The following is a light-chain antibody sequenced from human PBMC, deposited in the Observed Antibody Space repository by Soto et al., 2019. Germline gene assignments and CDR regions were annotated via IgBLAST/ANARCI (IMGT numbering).Light chain of an antibody. V-gene: IGKV1-9*01. CDR3: QQLNSYPIT. Sequence: DIQLTQSPSFLSASVGDRVTITCRASQGLSSDLAWYQQKPGKAPKLLIYAASTLQSGVPSRFSGSGSGTEFTHTICSLQPEDFATDDCQQLNSYPITVGQVTRLEIK. CDR1: QGLSSD. CDR2: AAS. J-gene: IGKJ5*01.